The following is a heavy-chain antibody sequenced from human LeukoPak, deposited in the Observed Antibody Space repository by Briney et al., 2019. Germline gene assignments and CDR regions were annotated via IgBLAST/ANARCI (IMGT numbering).Heavy chain of an antibody. J-gene: IGHJ4*02. D-gene: IGHD3-22*01. Sequence: GGSLRLSCAASGFTFSSYGMHWVRQAPGKGLEWVAVISYDGSNKYYADSVKGRFTISRDNSKNTLYLQMNSLRAEDTAVYYCAKALRSMIVVANEDYWGQGTLVTVSS. CDR3: AKALRSMIVVANEDY. V-gene: IGHV3-30*18. CDR1: GFTFSSYG. CDR2: ISYDGSNK.